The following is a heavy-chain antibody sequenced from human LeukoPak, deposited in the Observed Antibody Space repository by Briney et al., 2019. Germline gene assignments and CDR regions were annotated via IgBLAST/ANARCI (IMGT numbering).Heavy chain of an antibody. V-gene: IGHV4-30-2*01. CDR1: GGSISSGGYS. CDR2: IYHSGST. D-gene: IGHD6-19*01. CDR3: ARTRRGSGGSVED. J-gene: IGHJ4*02. Sequence: SETLSLTCAVSGGSISSGGYSWSWIRQPPGKGLEWIGYIYHSGSTYYNPSLKSRVTISVDRSKNQFSLKLSSVTAADTAVYYCARTRRGSGGSVEDWGQGTQVTVSS.